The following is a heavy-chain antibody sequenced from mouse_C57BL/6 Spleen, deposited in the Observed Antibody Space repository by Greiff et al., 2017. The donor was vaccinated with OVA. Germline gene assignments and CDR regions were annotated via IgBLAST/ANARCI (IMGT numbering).Heavy chain of an antibody. CDR3: ARGSSRYWYFDV. D-gene: IGHD1-1*01. J-gene: IGHJ1*03. V-gene: IGHV1-55*01. Sequence: VQLQQPGAELVKPGASVKMSCKASGYTFTSYWITWVKQRPGQGLEWIGDIYPGSGSTNYNEKFKSKATLTVDTSSSTAYMQLSSLTSEDSAVYYCARGSSRYWYFDVWGTGTTVTVSS. CDR1: GYTFTSYW. CDR2: IYPGSGST.